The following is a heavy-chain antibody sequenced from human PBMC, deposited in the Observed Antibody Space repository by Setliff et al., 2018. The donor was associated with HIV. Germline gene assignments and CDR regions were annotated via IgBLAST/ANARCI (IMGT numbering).Heavy chain of an antibody. D-gene: IGHD6-13*01. CDR1: GGTLSNYV. V-gene: IGHV1-69*13. Sequence: SVKVSCKASGGTLSNYVITWVRQAPGQGLEWMGMIIPMYNIPAYAQKFQGRVTFTADESTSTAYMELSSLSSEDTAVYYCARDQTGVAAAAFGGGSAWSDEGFEIWGQGTMVTVSS. J-gene: IGHJ3*02. CDR3: ARDQTGVAAAAFGGGSAWSDEGFEI. CDR2: IIPMYNIP.